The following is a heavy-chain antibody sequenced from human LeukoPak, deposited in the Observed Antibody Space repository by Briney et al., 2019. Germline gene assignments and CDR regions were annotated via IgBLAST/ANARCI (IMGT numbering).Heavy chain of an antibody. D-gene: IGHD1-26*01. CDR2: ISGSGGST. V-gene: IGHV3-23*01. J-gene: IGHJ4*02. Sequence: GGTLRLSCAASGFTFSSYGMSWVRQAPGKGLEWVSAISGSGGSTYYADSVKGRFTISRDNAKNSLYLQMNSLRAEDTAVYYCARALHLGATHFDYWGQGTLVTVSS. CDR3: ARALHLGATHFDY. CDR1: GFTFSSYG.